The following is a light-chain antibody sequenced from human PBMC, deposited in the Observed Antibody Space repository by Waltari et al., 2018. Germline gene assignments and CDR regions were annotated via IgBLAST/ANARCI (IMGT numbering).Light chain of an antibody. CDR3: QQRYNWPLT. CDR1: HSVSNL. J-gene: IGKJ4*01. CDR2: DTY. Sequence: EIVLTQSPAPLSLSPGERATLSCRASHSVSNLLAWYQQRPGQSPRLLIYDTYYRAPGIPGRFSGSGSGADFTLTISGLEPEDFAVYYCQQRYNWPLTFGGGTRVEV. V-gene: IGKV3-11*01.